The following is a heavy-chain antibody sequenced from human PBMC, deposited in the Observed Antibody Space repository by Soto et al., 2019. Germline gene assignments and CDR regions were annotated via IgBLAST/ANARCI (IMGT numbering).Heavy chain of an antibody. Sequence: SETLSLTCAVYGGSFSGYYWSWIRQPPGKGLEWIGEINHSGSTNYNPSLKSRVTISVDTSKNQFSLKLSSVTAADTAVYYCARVGHDSSGYFHYWGQGTLVTVSS. D-gene: IGHD3-22*01. CDR3: ARVGHDSSGYFHY. CDR2: INHSGST. J-gene: IGHJ4*02. V-gene: IGHV4-34*01. CDR1: GGSFSGYY.